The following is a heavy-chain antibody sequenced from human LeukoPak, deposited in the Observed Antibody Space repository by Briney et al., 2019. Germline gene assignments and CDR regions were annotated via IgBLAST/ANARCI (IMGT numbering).Heavy chain of an antibody. V-gene: IGHV3-21*01. D-gene: IGHD4-17*01. CDR2: ISSSSSYI. J-gene: IGHJ4*02. CDR3: AAGDYDTLDY. CDR1: GFSFSRYW. Sequence: GGSLRLSCAASGFSFSRYWMSWVRQAPGKGLEWVSSISSSSSYIYYADSVKGRFTISRDNAKNSLYLQMNSLRAEDTAVYYCAAGDYDTLDYWGQGTLVTVSS.